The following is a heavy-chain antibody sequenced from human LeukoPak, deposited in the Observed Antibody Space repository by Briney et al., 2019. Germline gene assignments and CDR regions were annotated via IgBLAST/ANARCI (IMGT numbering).Heavy chain of an antibody. J-gene: IGHJ4*02. D-gene: IGHD3-16*02. CDR3: AKALFPKIMIPFGGVIGLFDY. Sequence: GGSLRLSCAASGFTFSSYGMHWVRQAPGKGLEWVAFIRYDGSNKYYADSVKGRFTISRDNSKNTLYLQMNSLRAEDTAVYYCAKALFPKIMIPFGGVIGLFDYWGQGTLVTVSS. CDR1: GFTFSSYG. CDR2: IRYDGSNK. V-gene: IGHV3-30*02.